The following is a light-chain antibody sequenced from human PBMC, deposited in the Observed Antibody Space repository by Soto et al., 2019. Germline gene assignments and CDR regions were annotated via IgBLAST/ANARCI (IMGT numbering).Light chain of an antibody. CDR3: HQYGCSPQWT. CDR1: QTVSGTF. V-gene: IGKV3-20*01. J-gene: IGKJ1*01. CDR2: GAS. Sequence: EIVLTQSPGTLSLSPGERATLSCRAGQTVSGTFLACYQQRPGQPPRLLIYGASNTATGIPDRFTGSGSGTEFTLTISRLEPEDFAVYYCHQYGCSPQWTFGQGTKVEIK.